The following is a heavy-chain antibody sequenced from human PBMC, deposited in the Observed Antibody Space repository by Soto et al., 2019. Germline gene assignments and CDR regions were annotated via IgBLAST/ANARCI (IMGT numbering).Heavy chain of an antibody. J-gene: IGHJ6*02. V-gene: IGHV5-10-1*01. CDR1: GYSFTSYW. CDR2: IDPSDSYT. D-gene: IGHD3-10*01. CDR3: ARREYGSGSYYLTPKAYYYSGMDV. Sequence: LKISCKGSGYSFTSYWISWVRQMPGKGLEWMGRIDPSDSYTNYSPSFQGHVTISADKSVSTAYLQWSSLKASDTAMYYCARREYGSGSYYLTPKAYYYSGMDVWGQGTTVTVSS.